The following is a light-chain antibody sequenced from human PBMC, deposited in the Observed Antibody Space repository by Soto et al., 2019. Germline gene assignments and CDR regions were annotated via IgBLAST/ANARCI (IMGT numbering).Light chain of an antibody. J-gene: IGKJ5*01. V-gene: IGKV1-5*01. CDR2: DAS. CDR3: QQYNDYMT. CDR1: QSLSSW. Sequence: DIQMIQSPSTLSASVGDRVTITCRASQSLSSWLAWYQHKPGKAPKLPIYDASSLQSGVPSRFSGSGSGTEFTLTISSLQPEDFATYYCQQYNDYMTFGQGTRLEI.